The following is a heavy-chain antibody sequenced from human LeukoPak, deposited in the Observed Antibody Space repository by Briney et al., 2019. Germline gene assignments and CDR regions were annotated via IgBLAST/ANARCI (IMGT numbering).Heavy chain of an antibody. CDR1: GFTFSSYA. D-gene: IGHD6-19*01. V-gene: IGHV3-23*01. CDR2: ISGSGGST. CDR3: AREAFYSSGWYFLFGY. Sequence: GGSLRLSCAASGFTFSSYAMSWVRQAPGKGLEWVSAISGSGGSTYYADSVKGRFTISRDNSKNTLYLQMNSLRAEDTAVYFCAREAFYSSGWYFLFGYWGQGTLVTVSS. J-gene: IGHJ4*02.